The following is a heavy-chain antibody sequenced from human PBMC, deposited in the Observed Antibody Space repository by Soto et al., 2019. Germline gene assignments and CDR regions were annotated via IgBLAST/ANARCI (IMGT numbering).Heavy chain of an antibody. V-gene: IGHV3-74*01. CDR3: ARDLVVPGTALDF. CDR1: GFSFSTYW. D-gene: IGHD2-15*01. CDR2: INRDGSNT. Sequence: EVQLVESGGGLVQPGGSLRLSCAASGFSFSTYWMHWVRQAPGKGLVWVSRINRDGSNTGYADSVKGRFTISRDNAKNTLYLQMNSLRAEDTAVYYCARDLVVPGTALDFWGQGTLVTVSS. J-gene: IGHJ4*02.